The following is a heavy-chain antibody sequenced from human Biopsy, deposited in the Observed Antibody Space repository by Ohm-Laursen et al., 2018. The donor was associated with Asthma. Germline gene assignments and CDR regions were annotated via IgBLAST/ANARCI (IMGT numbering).Heavy chain of an antibody. CDR1: GGTFNTYV. CDR2: INAVFGTT. J-gene: IGHJ4*02. V-gene: IGHV1-69*13. D-gene: IGHD2-2*01. Sequence: SVKVSCKSLGGTFNTYVIGWVRQAPGQGLEWMGGINAVFGTTTYPQKFQDRVTITADDSTSTVYMELSSLRSEDTAVYYCARKAGSCISRTCYSLDFWGQGTLVPVPS. CDR3: ARKAGSCISRTCYSLDF.